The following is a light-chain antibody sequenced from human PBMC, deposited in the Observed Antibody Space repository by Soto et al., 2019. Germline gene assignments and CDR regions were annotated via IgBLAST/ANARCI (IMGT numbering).Light chain of an antibody. CDR3: QQLNSYPIT. J-gene: IGKJ5*01. V-gene: IGKV3-11*01. CDR2: ATS. CDR1: QSVGSY. Sequence: EIVLTQSPATLSLSPGERATLSCRASQSVGSYLAWYQQKPGQAPRLLIYATSNRATGIPGRFSGSGSGTDFTLTISSLEPEDFATYYCQQLNSYPITFGQGTRLEIK.